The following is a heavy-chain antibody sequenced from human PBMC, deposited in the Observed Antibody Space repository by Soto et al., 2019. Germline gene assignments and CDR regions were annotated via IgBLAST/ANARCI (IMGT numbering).Heavy chain of an antibody. CDR1: GFTFSSYA. CDR2: ISGSGGST. J-gene: IGHJ4*02. Sequence: PGGSLRLSCAASGFTFSSYAMSWVRQAPGKGLEWVSAISGSGGSTYYADSVKGRFTISRDNSKNTLYLQMNSLRAEDTDVYYCEKWPNQDYGDYLVDYWGQGNLVTVSS. V-gene: IGHV3-23*01. CDR3: EKWPNQDYGDYLVDY. D-gene: IGHD4-17*01.